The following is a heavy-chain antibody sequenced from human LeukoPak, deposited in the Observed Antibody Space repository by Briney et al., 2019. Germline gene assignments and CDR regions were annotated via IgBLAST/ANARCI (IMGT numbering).Heavy chain of an antibody. CDR2: IYYSGST. D-gene: IGHD5-12*01. CDR1: GGSISSGGYY. Sequence: SETLSLTCTVSGGSISSGGYYWSWLRQHPGKGLEWIGYIYYSGSTYYNPSLKSRVTIPVDTSKNQFSLKLSSVTAADTAVYYCARGDQSGYGPRAPLVWGQGTLVTVSS. CDR3: ARGDQSGYGPRAPLV. J-gene: IGHJ4*02. V-gene: IGHV4-31*03.